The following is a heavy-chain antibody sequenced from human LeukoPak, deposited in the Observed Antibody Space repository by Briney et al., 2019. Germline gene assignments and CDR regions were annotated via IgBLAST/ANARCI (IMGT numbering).Heavy chain of an antibody. CDR1: GGSFSGYY. J-gene: IGHJ4*02. V-gene: IGHV4-34*01. D-gene: IGHD3-9*01. CDR3: ARGGYDILTGYYS. CDR2: INHSGST. Sequence: SETLSPTCAVYGGSFSGYYWSWVRQPPGKGLEWIGEINHSGSTNYNPSLKSRVTISVDTSKNQFSLKLSSVTAADTAVYYCARGGYDILTGYYSWGQGTLVTVSS.